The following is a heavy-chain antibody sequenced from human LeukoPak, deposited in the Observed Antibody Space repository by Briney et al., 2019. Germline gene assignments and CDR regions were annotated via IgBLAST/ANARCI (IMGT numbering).Heavy chain of an antibody. CDR2: LFAGGNT. J-gene: IGHJ4*02. CDR1: GFTVSSDH. V-gene: IGHV3-66*01. D-gene: IGHD2-2*01. Sequence: GGSLRLFCVASGFTVSSDHMNWVRQAPGKELEWVSALFAGGNTYYVDSVKGRFSISRDNSKNTLYLQMNSLRAEDTAVYYCARDGAVVPAPMPLPFDSWGQGTLVTVSS. CDR3: ARDGAVVPAPMPLPFDS.